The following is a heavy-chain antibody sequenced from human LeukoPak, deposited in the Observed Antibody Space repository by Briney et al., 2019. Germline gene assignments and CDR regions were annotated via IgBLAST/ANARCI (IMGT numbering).Heavy chain of an antibody. V-gene: IGHV3-66*04. Sequence: GGSLRLSCAASGFTASSTSIIWVRQAPGKGLECVSYIRGDTSTEYAEYVRGRFTISRDDAKNTAYLQMNSLRVEDTSVYYCARRRGGYGDGDFDYWGQGTLVTVSS. J-gene: IGHJ4*02. D-gene: IGHD4-17*01. CDR3: ARRRGGYGDGDFDY. CDR2: IRGDTST. CDR1: GFTASSTS.